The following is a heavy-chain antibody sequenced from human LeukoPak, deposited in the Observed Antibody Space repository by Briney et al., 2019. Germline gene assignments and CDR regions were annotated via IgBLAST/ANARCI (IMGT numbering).Heavy chain of an antibody. CDR2: IYYSGST. CDR3: ASHVGTVAGPFDY. Sequence: SETLSLTCTVSGGSISSYYWSCIRQPPGKGLEWIGYIYYSGSTNYNPSLKSRVTISVDTSKNQFSLKLSSVTAADTAVYYCASHVGTVAGPFDYWGQGTLVTVSS. J-gene: IGHJ4*02. CDR1: GGSISSYY. V-gene: IGHV4-59*08. D-gene: IGHD6-19*01.